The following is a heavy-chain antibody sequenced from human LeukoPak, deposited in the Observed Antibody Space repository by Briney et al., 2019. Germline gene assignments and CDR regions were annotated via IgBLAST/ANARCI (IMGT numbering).Heavy chain of an antibody. D-gene: IGHD1-26*01. J-gene: IGHJ4*02. CDR3: ARVLRSWELLPEAGY. V-gene: IGHV3-74*01. CDR2: INSDGSST. CDR1: GFTFSSYW. Sequence: GGSLRLSCAASGFTFSSYWMHWVRRAPGKGLVWVSRINSDGSSTSYADSVKGRFTISRDNAKNTLYLQMNSLRAEDTAVYYCARVLRSWELLPEAGYWGQGTLVTVSS.